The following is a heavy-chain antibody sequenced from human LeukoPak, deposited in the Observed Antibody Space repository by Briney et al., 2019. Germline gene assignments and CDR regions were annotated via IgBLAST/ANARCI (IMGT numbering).Heavy chain of an antibody. V-gene: IGHV4-38-2*01. CDR3: ARLEPSGVVKD. CDR1: GYSISSGHH. CDR2: IHHSGST. Sequence: SETLSLTCAVSGYSISSGHHWGWIRQPPGKGLEWIANIHHSGSTSYNPSLKSRVTTSADTSKNRFSLRLSSVTAADTAVYYCARLEPSGVVKDWGQGTLVTVSS. D-gene: IGHD3-3*01. J-gene: IGHJ4*02.